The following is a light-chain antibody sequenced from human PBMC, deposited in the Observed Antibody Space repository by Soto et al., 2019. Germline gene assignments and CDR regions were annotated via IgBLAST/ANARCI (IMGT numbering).Light chain of an antibody. Sequence: DMQVTQSPSTLSASVGDRVTITCRASQSISGWLAWYQQKPGKAPNLLIYKASTLESGVPSRFSGSGSGTEFTLTISSVQPDDFATYYCQQYNNYGSWTFGQGTKVEIK. CDR1: QSISGW. CDR3: QQYNNYGSWT. CDR2: KAS. V-gene: IGKV1-5*03. J-gene: IGKJ1*01.